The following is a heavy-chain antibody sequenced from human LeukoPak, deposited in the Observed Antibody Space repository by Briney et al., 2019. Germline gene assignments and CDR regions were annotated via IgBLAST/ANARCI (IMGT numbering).Heavy chain of an antibody. CDR1: GFTFSNAW. CDR2: IKSITDGGAA. J-gene: IGHJ4*02. Sequence: GGSLRLSCAASGFTFSNAWMSWVRQAPGKGLEWVGRIKSITDGGAADYAAPVKGRFIISRDDSKNTLYLQMNSLKTEDTAVYYCSTAMFDWGQGTLVTVSS. V-gene: IGHV3-15*01. CDR3: STAMFD. D-gene: IGHD3-10*02.